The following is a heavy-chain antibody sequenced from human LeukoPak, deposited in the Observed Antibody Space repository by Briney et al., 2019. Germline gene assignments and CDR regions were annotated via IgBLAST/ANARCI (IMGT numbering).Heavy chain of an antibody. V-gene: IGHV3-7*01. CDR2: IKKDGSEK. CDR3: AGVRFSMIVVGNYFDY. J-gene: IGHJ4*02. D-gene: IGHD3-22*01. CDR1: GVSISSFW. Sequence: GGSLRLSCTASGVSISSFWISWVRQAPGKGLEWVANIKKDGSEKYYVDSVKGRFTISRDNAKNSLYLQMNSLRAEDTAVYYCAGVRFSMIVVGNYFDYWGQGTLVTVSS.